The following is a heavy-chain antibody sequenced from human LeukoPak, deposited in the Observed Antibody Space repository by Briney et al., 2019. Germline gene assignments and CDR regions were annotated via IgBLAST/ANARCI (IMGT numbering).Heavy chain of an antibody. V-gene: IGHV3-11*01. Sequence: GGSLGLSCAASGFTFSDYYMSWIRQAPGKGLEWVSYISSSGSTIYYADSVKGRFTISRDNAKNSLYLQMNSLRAEDTAVYYCARAREGDGDVAFDIWGQGTMVTVSS. CDR2: ISSSGSTI. D-gene: IGHD4-17*01. J-gene: IGHJ3*02. CDR1: GFTFSDYY. CDR3: ARAREGDGDVAFDI.